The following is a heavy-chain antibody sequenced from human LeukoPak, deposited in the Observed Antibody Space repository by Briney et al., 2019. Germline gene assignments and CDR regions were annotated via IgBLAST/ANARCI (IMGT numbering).Heavy chain of an antibody. CDR1: RGSINYFY. J-gene: IGHJ4*02. V-gene: IGHV4-59*01. Sequence: SSETLSLTCTASRGSINYFYWSWIRQPPGKGLEWIGYISYSGNTNYNPSLKSRVSISVDTSKNQFSLKLSSVTTADTAVYYCARIRYGSGSYALTYFDYWGQGTLVTVSS. CDR3: ARIRYGSGSYALTYFDY. D-gene: IGHD3-10*01. CDR2: ISYSGNT.